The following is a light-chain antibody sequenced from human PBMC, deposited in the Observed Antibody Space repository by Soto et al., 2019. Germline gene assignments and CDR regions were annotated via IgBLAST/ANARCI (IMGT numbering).Light chain of an antibody. CDR2: NNN. CDR3: AAWDDSLSGAV. J-gene: IGLJ7*01. CDR1: SSNIGSNT. V-gene: IGLV1-44*01. Sequence: QSVLTQPPSASGTPGQRVTISCSGSSSNIGSNTVNWYQQLPGTAPKLLIYNNNQRPSGVPDRFSGSKPGTSASLAISGLQSEDEADYYCAAWDDSLSGAVFGGGTQLTVL.